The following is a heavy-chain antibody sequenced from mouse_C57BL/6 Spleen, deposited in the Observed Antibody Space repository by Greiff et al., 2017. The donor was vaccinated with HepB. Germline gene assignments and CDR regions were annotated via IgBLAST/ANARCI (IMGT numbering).Heavy chain of an antibody. V-gene: IGHV1-55*01. D-gene: IGHD1-1*01. CDR3: ASSSAVVDSLYCHV. CDR1: GYTFTSYW. CDR2: IYPGSGST. Sequence: QVQLQQSGAELVKPGASVKMSCKASGYTFTSYWITWVKQRPGQGLEWIGDIYPGSGSTNYNEKLKSKSTMTVDTSSSTAYMQLSSLTSGDSAVYYCASSSAVVDSLYCHVSATGTTVTVSS. J-gene: IGHJ1*03.